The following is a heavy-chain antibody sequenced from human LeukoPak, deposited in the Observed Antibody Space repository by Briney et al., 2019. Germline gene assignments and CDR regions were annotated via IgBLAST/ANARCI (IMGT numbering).Heavy chain of an antibody. CDR1: GYTLTVYY. V-gene: IGHV1-46*01. D-gene: IGHD6-6*01. J-gene: IGHJ4*02. Sequence: ASVKVSCKASGYTLTVYYIHWVRQAPGQGLEWMGIINPTGGSTTYAQKFQGRVTMTRDTSTSTVYMELSSLRSDDTAVYYCARTAARRFDYWGQGTLVTVSS. CDR3: ARTAARRFDY. CDR2: INPTGGST.